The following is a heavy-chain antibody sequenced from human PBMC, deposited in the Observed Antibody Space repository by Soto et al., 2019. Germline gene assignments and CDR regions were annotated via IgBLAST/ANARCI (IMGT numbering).Heavy chain of an antibody. D-gene: IGHD2-15*01. CDR2: ISSSGST. V-gene: IGHV4-39*01. CDR3: ARQLLRRCSLDDFDI. Sequence: QLQLQESGPGLVKPSETLSLTCTVSGGSISSSSYYWGWIRQPPGKGLEWIGSISSSGSTYYNPSHKVRDTISVETSKHQFSLKLSSVTAADTAVYYCARQLLRRCSLDDFDIWGQGTMVTVSS. CDR1: GGSISSSSYY. J-gene: IGHJ3*02.